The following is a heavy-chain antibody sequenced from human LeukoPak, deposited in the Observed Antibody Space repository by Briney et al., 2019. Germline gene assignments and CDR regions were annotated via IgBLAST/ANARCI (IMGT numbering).Heavy chain of an antibody. J-gene: IGHJ4*02. D-gene: IGHD3-22*01. V-gene: IGHV1-46*01. CDR2: INPSGGSA. CDR3: ARDYYDSSGHYDY. Sequence: GASVKVSCKASGYIFTNYYMHWVRQAPGQGLEWMGIINPSGGSASCAQKFQDRVTMTRDMSTSTVYMELSSLSSEDTAVYYCARDYYDSSGHYDYWGQGTLVTVSS. CDR1: GYIFTNYY.